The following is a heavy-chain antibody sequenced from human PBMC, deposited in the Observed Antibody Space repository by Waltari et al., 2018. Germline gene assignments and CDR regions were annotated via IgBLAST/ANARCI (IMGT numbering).Heavy chain of an antibody. Sequence: QVHLQESGPGLVKPSEPLSLTCPVSNGSLHTHYCRWIRQPPGKRMEGFGWINQITGDTNYNPSLESRVIISSDISKNQFSLKLTSVTAADTAIYYCAREGSLYSSTGGWIGPWGQGMLVTVSS. CDR1: NGSLHTHY. CDR3: AREGSLYSSTGGWIGP. J-gene: IGHJ5*01. D-gene: IGHD2-2*01. V-gene: IGHV4-59*11. CDR2: INQITGDT.